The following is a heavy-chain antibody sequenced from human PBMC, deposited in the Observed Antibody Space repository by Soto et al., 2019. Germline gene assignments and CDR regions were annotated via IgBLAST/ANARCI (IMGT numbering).Heavy chain of an antibody. CDR2: ISGSGGST. J-gene: IGHJ4*02. CDR1: GFTFSSYA. V-gene: IGHV3-23*01. D-gene: IGHD5-18*01. CDR3: AKDWGTAMVTRRYYFDY. Sequence: GGSLRLSCAASGFTFSSYAMSWVRQAPGKRLEWVSAISGSGGSTYYADSVKGRFTISRDNSKNTLYLQMNSLRAEDTAVYYCAKDWGTAMVTRRYYFDYWGQGTLVTVSS.